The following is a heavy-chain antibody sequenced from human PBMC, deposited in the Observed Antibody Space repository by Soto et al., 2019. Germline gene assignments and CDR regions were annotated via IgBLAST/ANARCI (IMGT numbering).Heavy chain of an antibody. D-gene: IGHD1-1*01. J-gene: IGHJ4*02. V-gene: IGHV3-30-3*01. CDR3: AREVVTTQWYFDN. CDR2: TSSNEGTK. Sequence: PGGSLRLSCATSAFTFSSLSMHWFRQAQGKGLEWVAVTSSNEGTKFYADSVKGRFTISRDNSKNTLFLHMNSLRPEDTGIYYCAREVVTTQWYFDNWGQGILVPSPQ. CDR1: AFTFSSLS.